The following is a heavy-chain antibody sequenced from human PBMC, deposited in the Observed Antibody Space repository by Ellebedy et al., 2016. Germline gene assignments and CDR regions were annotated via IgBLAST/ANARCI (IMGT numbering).Heavy chain of an antibody. V-gene: IGHV1-18*04. CDR1: GYTFAAYY. J-gene: IGHJ4*02. CDR2: ISGYNGNT. D-gene: IGHD3-10*01. CDR3: ASGATKFGELFDYSDY. Sequence: ASVKVSCXASGYTFAAYYIHWVRQAPGQGLEWMGWISGYNGNTNYAERLQGRVTMTRDTSTSTAYMELRSLRSDDTAVYYCASGATKFGELFDYSDYWGQGTLVTVSS.